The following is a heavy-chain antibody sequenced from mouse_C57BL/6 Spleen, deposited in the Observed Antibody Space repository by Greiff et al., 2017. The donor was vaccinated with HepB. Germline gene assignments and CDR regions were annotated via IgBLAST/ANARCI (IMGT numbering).Heavy chain of an antibody. CDR1: GFTFSSYG. V-gene: IGHV5-6*01. CDR3: ASVPDY. CDR2: ISSGGSYT. Sequence: EVQGVESGGDLVKPGGSLKLSCAASGFTFSSYGMSWVRQTPDKRLEWVATISSGGSYTYYPDSVKGRFTISRDNAKNTLYLQMSSLKSEDTAMYYCASVPDYWGQGTTLTVSS. J-gene: IGHJ2*01.